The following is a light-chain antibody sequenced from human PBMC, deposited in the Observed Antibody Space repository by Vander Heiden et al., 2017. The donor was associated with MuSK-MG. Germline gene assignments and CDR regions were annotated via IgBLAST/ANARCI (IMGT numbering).Light chain of an antibody. CDR2: STN. CDR1: SGSVSTSYY. CDR3: VLYMGSGISV. J-gene: IGLJ2*01. Sequence: QTVVTQEPSFSVSPGGTVTLPCGLSSGSVSTSYYPSWYQQTPGQAPRTLIYSTNTRSSGVPDRFSGSILGNKAALTITGAQADDESDYYCVLYMGSGISVFGGGTKLTVL. V-gene: IGLV8-61*01.